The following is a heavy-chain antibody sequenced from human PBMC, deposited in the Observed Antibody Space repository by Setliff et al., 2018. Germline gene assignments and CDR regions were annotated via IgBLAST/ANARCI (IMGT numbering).Heavy chain of an antibody. V-gene: IGHV4-59*02. J-gene: IGHJ1*01. D-gene: IGHD1-1*01. CDR2: ISHSGIT. Sequence: SETLSLTCNVSGASVSSHYWDWIRQPPGKGLEWIGFISHSGITTYNVSLKSRVSISVDTSKNQLSLTLSSVTAADTAVYYCVREGYSEYFQDWGRGTLVTVSS. CDR1: GASVSSHY. CDR3: VREGYSEYFQD.